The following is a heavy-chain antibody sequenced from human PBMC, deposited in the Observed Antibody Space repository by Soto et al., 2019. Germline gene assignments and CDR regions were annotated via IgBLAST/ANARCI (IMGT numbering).Heavy chain of an antibody. J-gene: IGHJ6*02. Sequence: SETLSLTCTVSGGSISSSSYYWGWIRQPPGKGLEWIGSIYYSGSTYYNPSLKSRVTISVDTSKNQLSLKLSSVTAADTAVYYCAXDYLYYYDSSVGRGMDVWGQGTTVTVSS. CDR2: IYYSGST. CDR1: GGSISSSSYY. V-gene: IGHV4-39*02. CDR3: AXDYLYYYDSSVGRGMDV. D-gene: IGHD3-22*01.